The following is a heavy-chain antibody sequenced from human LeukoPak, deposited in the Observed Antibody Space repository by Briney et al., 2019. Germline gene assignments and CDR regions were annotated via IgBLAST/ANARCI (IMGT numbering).Heavy chain of an antibody. Sequence: SETLSLTCTVSGGSISSYYWSWIRQPAGKGLEWIGRIYSSGSTNYNPSLKSRVTMSVDTSKNQFSLKVSSLTAADTAVYHCARGKNRYGSGDYWGQGTLVTVSS. J-gene: IGHJ4*02. CDR2: IYSSGST. CDR1: GGSISSYY. D-gene: IGHD3-10*01. CDR3: ARGKNRYGSGDY. V-gene: IGHV4-4*07.